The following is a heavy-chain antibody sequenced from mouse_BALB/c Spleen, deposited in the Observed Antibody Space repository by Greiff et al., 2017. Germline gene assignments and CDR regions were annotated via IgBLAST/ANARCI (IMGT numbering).Heavy chain of an antibody. Sequence: QVQLQQSGPGLVAPSQSLSITCTVSGFSLTSYGVHWVRQPPGKGLEWLGVIWAGGSTNYNSALMSRLSISKDNSKSQVFLKMNSLQTDDTAMYYCARDNYGNQAWFAYWGQGTLVTVSA. CDR3: ARDNYGNQAWFAY. V-gene: IGHV2-9*02. CDR2: IWAGGST. J-gene: IGHJ3*01. D-gene: IGHD2-1*01. CDR1: GFSLTSYG.